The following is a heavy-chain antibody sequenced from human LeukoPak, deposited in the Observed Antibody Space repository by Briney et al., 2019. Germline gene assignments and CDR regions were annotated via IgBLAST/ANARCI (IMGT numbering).Heavy chain of an antibody. CDR2: INSDGSST. CDR1: GFTFSTYD. Sequence: QPRGSLRLSCAASGFTFSTYDMTSVRQAPGKGLLWVSGINSDGSSTYYADSVKGRFTISRDNSKNTLYLQMNSLRAEDTAVYYCAQRTVTTYYYYYMDVWGKGTTVTVSS. J-gene: IGHJ6*03. V-gene: IGHV3-23*01. CDR3: AQRTVTTYYYYYMDV. D-gene: IGHD4-11*01.